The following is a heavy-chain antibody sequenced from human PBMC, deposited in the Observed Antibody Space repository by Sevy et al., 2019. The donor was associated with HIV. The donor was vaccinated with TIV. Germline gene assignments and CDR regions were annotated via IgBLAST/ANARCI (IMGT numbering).Heavy chain of an antibody. D-gene: IGHD5-18*01. V-gene: IGHV3-64*02. CDR3: AREGVGGYSYSLDY. CDR1: GFSFSSYA. CDR2: ISSNGGSR. J-gene: IGHJ4*02. Sequence: GGSLRLSCAASGFSFSSYALHWVRQAPGKGLEYVSAISSNGGSRYYADSVKGRFTISRDNSKNTLYLQMGSLRAEDMAVYYCAREGVGGYSYSLDYWGQGTLVTVSS.